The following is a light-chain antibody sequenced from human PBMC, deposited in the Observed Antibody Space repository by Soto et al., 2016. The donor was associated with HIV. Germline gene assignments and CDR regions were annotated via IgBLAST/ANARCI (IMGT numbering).Light chain of an antibody. CDR2: AAS. V-gene: IGKV1-12*01. CDR1: QDISTW. Sequence: DIQMTQSPSSVSASVGDRVTITCRASQDISTWLAWYQQKPGKAPKLLIYAASTLQSGVPSRFSGNGSATDFTLTISSLQPEDFATYYCQQANSFPRTFGPGTKVDIK. J-gene: IGKJ3*01. CDR3: QQANSFPRT.